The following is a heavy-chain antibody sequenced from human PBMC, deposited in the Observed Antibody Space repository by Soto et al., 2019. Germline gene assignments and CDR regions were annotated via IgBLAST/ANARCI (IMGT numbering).Heavy chain of an antibody. CDR3: ARGWYSSSPQLGN. CDR1: GYTFTGYY. J-gene: IGHJ4*02. CDR2: INPNSGGT. V-gene: IGHV1-2*02. D-gene: IGHD6-6*01. Sequence: QVQLVQSGAEVKKPGASVKVSCKASGYTFTGYYMHWVRQAPGQGLEWMGWINPNSGGTNYAQKFQGRDTMTSDNAIRPACMELSRLRSDDPAVYYWARGWYSSSPQLGNWGQGTLVTVSS.